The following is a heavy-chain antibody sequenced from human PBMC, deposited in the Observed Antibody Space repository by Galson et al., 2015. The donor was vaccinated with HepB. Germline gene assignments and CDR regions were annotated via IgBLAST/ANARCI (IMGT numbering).Heavy chain of an antibody. CDR1: GFTFSTYS. D-gene: IGHD6-19*01. J-gene: IGHJ3*02. Sequence: SLRLSCAASGFTFSTYSMNWVRQAPGKGLEWVSSISGSSRDIYYTDSVKGRFTISRDNAKNSLYLQMNSLRAEDTAVYCCATYQWLVPDAFNMWGQGTMVTVSS. CDR2: ISGSSRDI. V-gene: IGHV3-21*06. CDR3: ATYQWLVPDAFNM.